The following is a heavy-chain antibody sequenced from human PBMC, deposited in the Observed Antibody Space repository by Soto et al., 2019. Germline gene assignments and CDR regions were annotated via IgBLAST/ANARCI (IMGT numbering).Heavy chain of an antibody. D-gene: IGHD6-13*01. CDR1: GFTFSNSV. CDR3: AADTSAAGTYYFYDMDV. Sequence: QMQLVQSGPEVKQPGTSVKVSCKASGFTFSNSVVQWVRQTRGQRLEWIGWIIVGSGNRNYAQRFQERVTLTRDTFTRTASMELSSLRSEDTAAYDWAADTSAAGTYYFYDMDVWGQGTTVTVSS. V-gene: IGHV1-58*01. J-gene: IGHJ6*02. CDR2: IIVGSGNR.